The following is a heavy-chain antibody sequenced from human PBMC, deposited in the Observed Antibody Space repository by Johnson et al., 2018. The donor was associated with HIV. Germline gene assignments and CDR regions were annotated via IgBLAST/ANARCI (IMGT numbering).Heavy chain of an antibody. J-gene: IGHJ3*02. CDR1: RITFDDYG. CDR2: INWNGGST. Sequence: VQLVESGGGVVQPGRSLRLSCAASRITFDDYGMSWVRQAPGKGLEWVSGINWNGGSTGYADSVKGRFTISRDNAKNSLYLQMNSLRAEDTALYYCARWVGDIVVVPAAADAFDICGQGTMVTVSS. CDR3: ARWVGDIVVVPAAADAFDI. V-gene: IGHV3-20*04. D-gene: IGHD2-2*01.